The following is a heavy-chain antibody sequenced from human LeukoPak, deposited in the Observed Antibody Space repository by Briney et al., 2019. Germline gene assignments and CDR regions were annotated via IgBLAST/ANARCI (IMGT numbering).Heavy chain of an antibody. V-gene: IGHV4-4*07. J-gene: IGHJ5*02. CDR2: IYTSGST. CDR1: GGSISSYY. D-gene: IGHD2-8*02. CDR3: ARATLGYCTGGVCFGASNWFDP. Sequence: PSETLSLTCTVSGGSISSYYWSWIRQPAGKGLEWIGRIYTSGSTNYNPSLKSRVTMSVDTSKNQFSLKLSSVTAADTAVYYCARATLGYCTGGVCFGASNWFDPWGQGTLVTVSS.